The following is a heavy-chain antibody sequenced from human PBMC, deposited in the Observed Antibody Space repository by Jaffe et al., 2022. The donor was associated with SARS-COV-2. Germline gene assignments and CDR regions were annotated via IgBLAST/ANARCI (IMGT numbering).Heavy chain of an antibody. V-gene: IGHV3-7*01. CDR2: IKQDGSEK. J-gene: IGHJ4*02. D-gene: IGHD3-22*01. Sequence: EVQLVESGGGLVQPGGSLRLSCAASGFTFSSYWMSWVRQAPGKGLEWVANIKQDGSEKYYVDSVKGRFTISRDNAKNSLYLQMNSLRAEDTAVYYCARGGGLFARSGYYSGYWGQGTLVTVSS. CDR1: GFTFSSYW. CDR3: ARGGGLFARSGYYSGY.